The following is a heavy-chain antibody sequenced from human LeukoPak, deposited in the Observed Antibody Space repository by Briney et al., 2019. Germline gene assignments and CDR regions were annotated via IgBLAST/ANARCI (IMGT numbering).Heavy chain of an antibody. CDR3: ARATRNGYDS. CDR1: GFTFRIYG. D-gene: IGHD5-24*01. Sequence: GGSLRLSCAASGFTFRIYGMNWVRQAPGKGPEWVSHIAHDSTTIYYADSVRGRFTMSRDNARNSLFLQMNSLRPEDTAMYYCARATRNGYDSWRPGTLVTVSS. CDR2: IAHDSTTI. V-gene: IGHV3-48*04. J-gene: IGHJ4*02.